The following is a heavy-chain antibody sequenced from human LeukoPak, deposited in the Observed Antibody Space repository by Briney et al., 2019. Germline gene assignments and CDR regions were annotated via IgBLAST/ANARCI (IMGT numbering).Heavy chain of an antibody. Sequence: GASVKVSCKASGYTFTSYGISWVRQAPGQGLEWKGWISSYNGNTNYAQKLQGRVTMTTDTSTSTAYMELRSLRSDDTAVYYCAREYCSSTSCTLGYYYMDVWGKGTTVTVSS. CDR1: GYTFTSYG. CDR2: ISSYNGNT. CDR3: AREYCSSTSCTLGYYYMDV. J-gene: IGHJ6*03. V-gene: IGHV1-18*01. D-gene: IGHD2-2*01.